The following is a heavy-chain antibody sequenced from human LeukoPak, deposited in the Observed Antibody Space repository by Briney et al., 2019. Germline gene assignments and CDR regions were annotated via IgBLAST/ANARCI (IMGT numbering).Heavy chain of an antibody. CDR2: MNPNSGNT. V-gene: IGHV1-8*01. Sequence: ASVKVSFTASGYTFTSYDINWVRQATGQGLEWMGWMNPNSGNTGYAQKFQGRVTMTRNTSISTAYMELSSLRSEDTAVYYCARRKRAVAGMAFDYWGQGTLVTVSS. J-gene: IGHJ4*02. D-gene: IGHD6-19*01. CDR1: GYTFTSYD. CDR3: ARRKRAVAGMAFDY.